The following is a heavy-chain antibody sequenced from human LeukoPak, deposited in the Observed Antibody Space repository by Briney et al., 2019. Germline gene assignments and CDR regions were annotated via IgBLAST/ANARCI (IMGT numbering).Heavy chain of an antibody. CDR1: GFTFSSYA. D-gene: IGHD6-13*01. V-gene: IGHV3-30*18. Sequence: GRSLRLSCAASGFTFSSYAMHWVRQAPGKGLEWVAVISYDGSNKYYADSVKGRFTISRDNSKTTLYLQMNSLRAEDTAVYYCAKAGRGAFGRYSSSWEFDYWGQGTLVTVSS. CDR2: ISYDGSNK. J-gene: IGHJ4*02. CDR3: AKAGRGAFGRYSSSWEFDY.